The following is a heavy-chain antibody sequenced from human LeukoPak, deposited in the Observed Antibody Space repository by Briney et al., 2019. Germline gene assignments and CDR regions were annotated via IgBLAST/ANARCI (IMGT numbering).Heavy chain of an antibody. CDR1: GFTFSSYE. J-gene: IGHJ4*02. D-gene: IGHD5-18*01. CDR3: ARGGSGYSYGKIDY. V-gene: IGHV3-7*01. Sequence: PGGSLRLSCAASGFTFSSYEMNWVRQAPGKGLEWVANIKQDGSEKYYVDSVKGRFTISRDNAKNSLYLQMNSLRAEDTAVYYCARGGSGYSYGKIDYWGQGTLVTVSS. CDR2: IKQDGSEK.